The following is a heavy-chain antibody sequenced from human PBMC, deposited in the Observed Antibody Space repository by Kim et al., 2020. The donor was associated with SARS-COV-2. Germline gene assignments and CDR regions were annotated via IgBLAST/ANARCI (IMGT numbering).Heavy chain of an antibody. D-gene: IGHD4-17*01. V-gene: IGHV4-34*01. Sequence: SETLSLTCAVYGGSFSGFYWSWIRQPPGKGLEWIGEINHSGSTKYNSSLKSRVTISVETSKYQFSLKLSSVTAADTAVYYCARGGINYGDYSGGRWFDPWGQATLVTVSS. J-gene: IGHJ5*02. CDR2: INHSGST. CDR3: ARGGINYGDYSGGRWFDP. CDR1: GGSFSGFY.